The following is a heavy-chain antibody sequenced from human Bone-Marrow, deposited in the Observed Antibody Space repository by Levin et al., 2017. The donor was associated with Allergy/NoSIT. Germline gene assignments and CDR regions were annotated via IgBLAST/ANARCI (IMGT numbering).Heavy chain of an antibody. D-gene: IGHD1-26*01. Sequence: GGSLRLSCEASGFTFGDYGVSWVRQAPGKGLEWVSGINWNSFSTAYADSVKGRFTISRDNAKNSLYLQMNSLRAEDTAFYYCARAISSGASTPWDFWGQGTLVTVSS. CDR1: GFTFGDYG. V-gene: IGHV3-20*04. J-gene: IGHJ4*02. CDR2: INWNSFST. CDR3: ARAISSGASTPWDF.